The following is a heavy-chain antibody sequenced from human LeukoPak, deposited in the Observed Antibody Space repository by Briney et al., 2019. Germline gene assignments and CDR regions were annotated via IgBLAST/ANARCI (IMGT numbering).Heavy chain of an antibody. D-gene: IGHD3-10*01. J-gene: IGHJ4*02. CDR2: INSVGSDT. CDR3: ARGSHYVSGSFTY. CDR1: GFTFSSYW. Sequence: GSLRLSCAASGFTFSSYWMHWVRQAPGKGLVWVSRINSVGSDTGYADSVKGRFTISRDNAKNTVNLEMNSLRAEDTAVFYCARGSHYVSGSFTYWGQGTLVTVFS. V-gene: IGHV3-74*01.